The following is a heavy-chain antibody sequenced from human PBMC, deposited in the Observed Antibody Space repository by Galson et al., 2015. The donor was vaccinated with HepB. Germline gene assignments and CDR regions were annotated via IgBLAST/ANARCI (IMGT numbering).Heavy chain of an antibody. V-gene: IGHV1-3*01. CDR2: INAGNGDT. J-gene: IGHJ4*02. CDR3: ARDRAAPGILLEY. CDR1: GYTFSRFV. Sequence: SVKVSCKASGYTFSRFVIHWVRQAPGQRLEWMGWINAGNGDTGHSQRFQGRVTITRDTSASTAYMELSSLRSEDTAVYYCARDRAAPGILLEYWGQGTQVTVSS. D-gene: IGHD1-1*01.